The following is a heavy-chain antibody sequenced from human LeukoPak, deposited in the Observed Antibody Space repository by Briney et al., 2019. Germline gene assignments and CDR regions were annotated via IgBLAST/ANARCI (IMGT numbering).Heavy chain of an antibody. V-gene: IGHV3-33*01. CDR1: GFTFSSYG. D-gene: IGHD3-22*01. J-gene: IGHJ3*02. CDR3: ARGLDGYCFDM. CDR2: IWYDGSNK. Sequence: GGSLRLSCAASGFTFSSYGMHWVRQAPGKGLEWVALIWYDGSNKYHADSVKGRFTISRDNSKNTLYLQMNSLRAEDTAVYYCARGLDGYCFDMWGQGTMVTVSS.